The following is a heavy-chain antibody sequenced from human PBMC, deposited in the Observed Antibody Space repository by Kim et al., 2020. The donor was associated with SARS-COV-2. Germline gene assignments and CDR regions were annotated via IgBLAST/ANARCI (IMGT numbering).Heavy chain of an antibody. CDR1: GYSFTSYW. V-gene: IGHV5-10-1*01. CDR2: IDPSDSYT. D-gene: IGHD3-10*01. J-gene: IGHJ4*02. Sequence: GDSLKISCKGSGYSFTSYWISWVRQMPGKGLEWMGRIDPSDSYTNYSPSFQGHVTISADKSISTAYLQWSSLKASDTAMYYCARVYGSGSYSGDYWGQGTLVTVSS. CDR3: ARVYGSGSYSGDY.